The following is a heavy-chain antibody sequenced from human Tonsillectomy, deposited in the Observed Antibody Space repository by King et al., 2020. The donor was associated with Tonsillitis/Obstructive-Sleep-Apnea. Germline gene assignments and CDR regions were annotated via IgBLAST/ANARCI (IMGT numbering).Heavy chain of an antibody. CDR2: IKSIPDGGTI. CDR3: NDMDV. Sequence: VQLVESGGGLVEPGGSLRLSCAASGFDFKDSWMNWVRQAPGKGLEWVGRIKSIPDGGTIDYAAPVKGRFIISRDDSKDTLYLQMNSLKSEDTAVYYCNDMDVWGQGNTVIVSS. J-gene: IGHJ6*02. V-gene: IGHV3-15*07. CDR1: GFDFKDSW.